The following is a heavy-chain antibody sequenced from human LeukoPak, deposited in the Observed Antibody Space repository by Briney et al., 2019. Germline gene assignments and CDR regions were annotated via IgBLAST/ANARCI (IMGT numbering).Heavy chain of an antibody. CDR2: ININGGST. Sequence: GGSLRLSCSASGFPFNKYAVHWVRQAPGKGLEYVSGININGGSTYYADSVKGRFTISRDNAKSSLYLQMNSLRAEDTAVYYCARAGYSMDTEYFQHWGQGTLVTVSS. D-gene: IGHD5-18*01. CDR1: GFPFNKYA. J-gene: IGHJ1*01. V-gene: IGHV3-64*04. CDR3: ARAGYSMDTEYFQH.